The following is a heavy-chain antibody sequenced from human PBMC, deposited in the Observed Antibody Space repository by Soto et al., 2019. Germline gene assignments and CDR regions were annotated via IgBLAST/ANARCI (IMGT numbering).Heavy chain of an antibody. V-gene: IGHV3-30*04. Sequence: QVQLVESGGGVVQPGRSLRLSCAASGFTFSSYAMHWVRQAPGKGLEWVAVISYDGSNENYADSVKGRFTISRDNSKNTLYLQMNSLRAEDTAVYHCARDRGRTISGAYHYGMDVWGQGTTVTVSS. CDR2: ISYDGSNE. J-gene: IGHJ6*02. CDR3: ARDRGRTISGAYHYGMDV. CDR1: GFTFSSYA. D-gene: IGHD2-15*01.